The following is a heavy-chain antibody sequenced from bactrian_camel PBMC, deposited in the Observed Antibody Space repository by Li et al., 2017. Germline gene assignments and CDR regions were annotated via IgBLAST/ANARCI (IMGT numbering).Heavy chain of an antibody. CDR2: IAGDGRT. Sequence: HVQLVESGGGSVQAGESLRLSCVASGYTLPMNMGWFRRLPGQEREGVAAIAGDGRTDYADSVNGRFTISEDSAKNALYLQMNSLKPEDSAMYHCAASSEYYGLSTLGYNYWGQGTQVTVS. D-gene: IGHD5*01. CDR3: AASSEYYGLSTLGYNY. V-gene: IGHV3S53*01. J-gene: IGHJ4*01. CDR1: GYTLPMN.